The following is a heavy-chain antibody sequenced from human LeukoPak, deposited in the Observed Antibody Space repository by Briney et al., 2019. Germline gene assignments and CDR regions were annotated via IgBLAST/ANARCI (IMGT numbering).Heavy chain of an antibody. Sequence: SETLSLTCTVSGGSISSGSYYWSWIRQPAGKGLEWIVRIYTSGSTNYNPSLKSRVTISVDTSKNQFSLKLSSVTAADTAVYYCVQYYYDSSGLGVDYWGQGTLVTVSS. J-gene: IGHJ4*02. CDR1: GGSISSGSYY. CDR3: VQYYYDSSGLGVDY. D-gene: IGHD3-22*01. CDR2: IYTSGST. V-gene: IGHV4-61*02.